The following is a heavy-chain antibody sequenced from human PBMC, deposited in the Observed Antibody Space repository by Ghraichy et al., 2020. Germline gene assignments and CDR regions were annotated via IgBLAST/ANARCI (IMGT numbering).Heavy chain of an antibody. Sequence: SGPTLVKPTQTLTLTCTFSGFSLSTSGVGVGWIRQPPGKALEWLALIYWDDDKRYSPSLKSRLTITKDTSKNQVVLTMTNMDPVDTATYYCAHLGLWKGRYAPGWFDPWGQGTLVTVSS. D-gene: IGHD5-18*01. CDR1: GFSLSTSGVG. CDR2: IYWDDDK. J-gene: IGHJ5*02. CDR3: AHLGLWKGRYAPGWFDP. V-gene: IGHV2-5*02.